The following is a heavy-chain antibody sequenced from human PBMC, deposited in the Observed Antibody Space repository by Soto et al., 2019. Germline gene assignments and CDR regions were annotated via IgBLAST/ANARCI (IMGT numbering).Heavy chain of an antibody. Sequence: GGSLRLSCAASGFTFSNYGIHWVRQAPGKGLEWVALVWHDGSNKHYADFVKGRFTISRDNSKNTLYLQMNSLRAEDTAVYFCAREAYYVILTGPLCAFDLWGKGKMFTV. CDR2: VWHDGSNK. CDR1: GFTFSNYG. J-gene: IGHJ3*01. D-gene: IGHD3-9*01. CDR3: AREAYYVILTGPLCAFDL. V-gene: IGHV3-33*01.